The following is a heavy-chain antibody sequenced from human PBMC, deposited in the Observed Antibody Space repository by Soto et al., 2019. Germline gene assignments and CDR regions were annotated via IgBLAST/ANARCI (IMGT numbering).Heavy chain of an antibody. CDR3: ARSDLGYGSGSYYYYYYGMDV. CDR1: GGSISSSSYY. J-gene: IGHJ6*02. CDR2: IYYSGST. D-gene: IGHD3-10*01. Sequence: SETLSLTCTVSGGSISSSSYYWGWIRQPPGKGLEWIGSIYYSGSTYYNPSLKSRVTISVDTSKNQFSLKLSSVTAADTAVYYCARSDLGYGSGSYYYYYYGMDVWGQGTMVTVSS. V-gene: IGHV4-39*01.